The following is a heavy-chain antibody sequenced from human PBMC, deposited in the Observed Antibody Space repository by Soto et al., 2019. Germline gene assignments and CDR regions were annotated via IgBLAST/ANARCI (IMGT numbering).Heavy chain of an antibody. CDR2: ISGSSTAI. Sequence: GSLRLSCAASGFTFNIYSMNWVRQAPGKGLEWVSYISGSSTAIYYADSVKGRFTISRDNAKNSLYLQMNSLKAEDTALYYCADLGGRIPWGQGTLVTVSS. CDR1: GFTFNIYS. J-gene: IGHJ5*02. D-gene: IGHD1-26*01. V-gene: IGHV3-48*01. CDR3: ADLGGRIP.